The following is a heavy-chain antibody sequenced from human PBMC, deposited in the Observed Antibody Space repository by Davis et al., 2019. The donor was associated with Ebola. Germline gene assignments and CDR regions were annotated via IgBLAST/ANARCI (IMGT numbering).Heavy chain of an antibody. CDR3: ARARGGYDYDLYYYYYGMDV. V-gene: IGHV4-39*07. Sequence: SGTLSLTCTVSGGSISSSSYYWGWIRQPPGKGLEWIGSIYYSGSTNYNPSLKSRVTISVDTSKNQFSLKLSSVTAADTAVYYCARARGGYDYDLYYYYYGMDVWGQGTTVTVSS. D-gene: IGHD5-12*01. CDR2: IYYSGST. CDR1: GGSISSSSYY. J-gene: IGHJ6*02.